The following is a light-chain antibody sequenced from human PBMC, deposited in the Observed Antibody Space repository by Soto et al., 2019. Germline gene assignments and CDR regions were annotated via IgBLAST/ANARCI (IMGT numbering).Light chain of an antibody. CDR3: QQYGSSPA. Sequence: EIVLPQSPGTLSLSPGERATLSCRASQSVSSSYLAWYQQKPGQAPRLLIYGASSRATGIADRFSGSGSGTDFTLTISRLEPEDFAVYFCQQYGSSPAFGGGTKGDI. J-gene: IGKJ4*01. CDR1: QSVSSSY. CDR2: GAS. V-gene: IGKV3-20*01.